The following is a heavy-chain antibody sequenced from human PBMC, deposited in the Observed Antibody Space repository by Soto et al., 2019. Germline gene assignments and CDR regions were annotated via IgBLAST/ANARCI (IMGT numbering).Heavy chain of an antibody. CDR2: IYYSGST. CDR1: GGSISSSSYY. Sequence: SETLSLTCTVSGGSISSSSYYWGWIRQPPGKGLEWIGSIYYSGSTYYNPSLKSRVTISVDTSKNQFSLKLSSVTAADTAVYYCARSAVAGTNWFDPRGQGTLVTVSS. CDR3: ARSAVAGTNWFDP. D-gene: IGHD6-19*01. V-gene: IGHV4-39*01. J-gene: IGHJ5*02.